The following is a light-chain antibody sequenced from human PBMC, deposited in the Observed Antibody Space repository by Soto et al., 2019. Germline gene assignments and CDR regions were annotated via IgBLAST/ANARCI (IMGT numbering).Light chain of an antibody. Sequence: DIQMTQSPSTLSASVGDRVTSTCRASQSISSWLDWYQQKPGKAPKLLIYDASSLESGVPSRFSGSGSGTEFTLTISSLQPDDFATYYCQQYNSYPYTFGQGTKLEIK. CDR1: QSISSW. J-gene: IGKJ2*01. CDR3: QQYNSYPYT. CDR2: DAS. V-gene: IGKV1-5*01.